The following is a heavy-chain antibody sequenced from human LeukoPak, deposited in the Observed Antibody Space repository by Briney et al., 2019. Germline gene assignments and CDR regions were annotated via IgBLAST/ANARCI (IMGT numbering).Heavy chain of an antibody. CDR2: IYYSGST. D-gene: IGHD5-18*01. V-gene: IGHV4-59*01. Sequence: PSETLSLTCTVSGGSISSYYWSWLRQPPGKGLEWLGYIYYSGSTNYNPSLKSRVTISVDTSKNQFSLKLSSVTAADTAVYYCARDQGYSYGYSYYYYYMDVWGKGTTVTVSS. CDR1: GGSISSYY. J-gene: IGHJ6*03. CDR3: ARDQGYSYGYSYYYYYMDV.